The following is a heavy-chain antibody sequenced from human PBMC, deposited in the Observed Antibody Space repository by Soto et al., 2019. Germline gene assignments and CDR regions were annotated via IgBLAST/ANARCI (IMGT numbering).Heavy chain of an antibody. Sequence: QLQLQESGPGLVKPSETLSLTCTVSGGSISSSSYYWGWIRQPPGKGLEWIGSIYYSGSTYYNPSLKSRVTISVDTSKNQFSLKLSSVPAADTAVYYCARHVSPDADYSNYRLGAFDIWGQGTMVTVSS. D-gene: IGHD4-4*01. V-gene: IGHV4-39*01. CDR2: IYYSGST. CDR1: GGSISSSSYY. CDR3: ARHVSPDADYSNYRLGAFDI. J-gene: IGHJ3*02.